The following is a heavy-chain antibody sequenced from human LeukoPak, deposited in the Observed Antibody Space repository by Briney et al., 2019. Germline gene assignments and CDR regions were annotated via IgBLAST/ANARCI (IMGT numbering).Heavy chain of an antibody. CDR2: ISTYNGNS. J-gene: IGHJ4*02. D-gene: IGHD2-21*02. Sequence: ASVKVSCKTSGYTFTNYGLSWVRQAPGQELEWMGWISTYNGNSEYPQKLQGRVTLTTDTSTTTGYMELRSLRSDDTAVYYCARVLGYCGRDCYLLDYWGQGTLVTVSS. V-gene: IGHV1-18*01. CDR3: ARVLGYCGRDCYLLDY. CDR1: GYTFTNYG.